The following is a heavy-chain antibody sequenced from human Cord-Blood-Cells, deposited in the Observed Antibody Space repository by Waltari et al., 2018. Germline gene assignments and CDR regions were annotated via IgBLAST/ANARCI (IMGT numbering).Heavy chain of an antibody. D-gene: IGHD3-16*02. J-gene: IGHJ3*02. V-gene: IGHV4-59*01. CDR2: IYYSGST. Sequence: QVQLQESGPGLVKPSETLSLTCTVSGGSISSYYWSWIRQPPGKGLEWIGYIYYSGSTNYIPSRTSRVTISVDTSKNQFSLKLSSVTAADTAVYYCARHRYDYVWGSYRDAVDIWGQGTMVTVSS. CDR3: ARHRYDYVWGSYRDAVDI. CDR1: GGSISSYY.